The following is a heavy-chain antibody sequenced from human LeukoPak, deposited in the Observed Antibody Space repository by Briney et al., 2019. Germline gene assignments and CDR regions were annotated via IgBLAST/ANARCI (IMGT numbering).Heavy chain of an antibody. D-gene: IGHD3-22*01. CDR1: GFTFSSYG. CDR2: IWYDGSNK. V-gene: IGHV3-33*01. J-gene: IGHJ4*02. Sequence: PGGSLRLSCAASGFTFSSYGMHWVRQAPGKGLEWVAVIWYDGSNKYYADSVKGRFTISRDNSKNTLYLQMNSLGAEDTAVYYCARDAHDSSFDYWGQGTLVTVSS. CDR3: ARDAHDSSFDY.